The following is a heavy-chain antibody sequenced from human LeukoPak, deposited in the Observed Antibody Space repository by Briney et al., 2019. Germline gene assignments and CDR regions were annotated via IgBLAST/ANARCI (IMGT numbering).Heavy chain of an antibody. D-gene: IGHD3-22*01. J-gene: IGHJ4*02. CDR3: AREVGNTMIVVVTYYFDY. CDR2: IRYDGSNK. Sequence: GGSLRLSCAASGFTFSSYGMHWVRQAPGKGLEWVAFIRYDGSNKYYADSVKGRFTISRDNAKNSLYLQMNSLRAEDTAVYYCAREVGNTMIVVVTYYFDYWGQGTLVTASS. V-gene: IGHV3-30*02. CDR1: GFTFSSYG.